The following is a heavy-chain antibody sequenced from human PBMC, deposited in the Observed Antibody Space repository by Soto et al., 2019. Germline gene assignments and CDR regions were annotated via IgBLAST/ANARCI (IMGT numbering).Heavy chain of an antibody. V-gene: IGHV3-30*03. CDR2: ISYDGTDE. CDR1: GFSFSSYG. D-gene: IGHD3-9*01. Sequence: GGSLRLSCAASGFSFSSYGMHWVRQAPGKGLEWVAMISYDGTDEYYADSVKGRFTISRDNAKNSLYLQMNSLRAEDTAVYYCASPYDILTGYASWGQGTLVTVSS. CDR3: ASPYDILTGYAS. J-gene: IGHJ4*02.